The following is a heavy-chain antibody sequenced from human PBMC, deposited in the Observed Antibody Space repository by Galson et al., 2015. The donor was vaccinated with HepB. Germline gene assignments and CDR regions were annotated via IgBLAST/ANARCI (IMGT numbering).Heavy chain of an antibody. V-gene: IGHV4-59*01. D-gene: IGHD3-10*01. CDR3: ARAFVSGSYYRVDI. J-gene: IGHJ3*02. CDR1: GGSISSYY. CDR2: IYYSGST. Sequence: ETLSLTCTVSGGSISSYYWSWIRQPPGKGLEWIGYIYYSGSTNYNPSLKSRVTISVDTSKNQFSLKLSSVTAADTAVYYCARAFVSGSYYRVDIWGQGTMVTVSS.